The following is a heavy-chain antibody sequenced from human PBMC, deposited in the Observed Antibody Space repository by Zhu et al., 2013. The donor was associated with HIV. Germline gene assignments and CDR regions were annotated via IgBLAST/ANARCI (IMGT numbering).Heavy chain of an antibody. J-gene: IGHJ4*02. CDR3: ATVPPYRSGVGGFDH. CDR1: GGSISSGGYY. D-gene: IGHD6-19*01. CDR2: IYYSGST. V-gene: IGHV4-30-4*01. Sequence: QVQLQESGPGLVKSSQTLSLSCTVSGGSISSGGYYWSWIRQPPGKGLEWIGYIYYSGSTYYNPSLKSRVTISLDTSRNQFSLKLSSVTAADTAVYYCATVPPYRSGVGGFDHWGQGTLVTVST.